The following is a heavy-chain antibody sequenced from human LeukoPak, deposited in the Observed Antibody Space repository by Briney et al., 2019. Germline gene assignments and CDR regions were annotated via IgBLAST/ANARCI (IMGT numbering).Heavy chain of an antibody. D-gene: IGHD3-10*01. Sequence: ASVKVSRKASGYAFTGYYMHWVRQAPGQGLEWMGWINPNSGGTNYAQKFQGRVTMTRDTSISTAYMELSRLGSDDTAVYYCARVRLVRGVLYYFDYWGQGTLVTVSS. J-gene: IGHJ4*02. CDR3: ARVRLVRGVLYYFDY. CDR1: GYAFTGYY. V-gene: IGHV1-2*02. CDR2: INPNSGGT.